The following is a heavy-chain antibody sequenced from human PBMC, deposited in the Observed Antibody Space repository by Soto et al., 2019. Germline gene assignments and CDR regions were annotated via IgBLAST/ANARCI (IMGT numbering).Heavy chain of an antibody. D-gene: IGHD2-2*01. CDR1: GYTFTGYF. J-gene: IGHJ3*02. CDR3: ARDGVVPAGNAFDI. CDR2: INPNSGGT. V-gene: IGHV1-2*04. Sequence: ASVKVSCKASGYTFTGYFMHWVRQAPGQGLEWMGWINPNSGGTNYAQKFQGWVTMTRDTSISTAYTELSRLRSDDTAVYYCARDGVVPAGNAFDIWGQGTVVTVSS.